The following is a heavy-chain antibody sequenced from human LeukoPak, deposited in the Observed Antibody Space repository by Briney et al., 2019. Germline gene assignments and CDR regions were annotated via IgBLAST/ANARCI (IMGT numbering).Heavy chain of an antibody. V-gene: IGHV3-11*04. CDR1: GFSVSSNY. CDR3: SAMLRS. Sequence: GGSLRLSCAASGFSVSSNYMSWVRQAPGKGLEWVSYITSSGATIYYADSVKGRFTISRDNAKNSLHLQMTSLRAEDTAVYYCSAMLRSWGQGTLVIVSS. D-gene: IGHD5-18*01. J-gene: IGHJ4*02. CDR2: ITSSGATI.